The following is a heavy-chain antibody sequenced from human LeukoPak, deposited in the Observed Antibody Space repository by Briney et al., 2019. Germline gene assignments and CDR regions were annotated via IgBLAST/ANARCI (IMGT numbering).Heavy chain of an antibody. D-gene: IGHD3-22*01. J-gene: IGHJ4*02. V-gene: IGHV4-59*08. CDR3: ARHAVDSSGYYRYRFDY. CDR2: IYYSGST. Sequence: SETLSLTCTVSGGSISSYYWSWIRQPPGKGLEWIGYIYYSGSTNYNPSLKSRVTISVDTSKNQFSLKLSSVTAADTAVYYCARHAVDSSGYYRYRFDYWGQGTLVAVSS. CDR1: GGSISSYY.